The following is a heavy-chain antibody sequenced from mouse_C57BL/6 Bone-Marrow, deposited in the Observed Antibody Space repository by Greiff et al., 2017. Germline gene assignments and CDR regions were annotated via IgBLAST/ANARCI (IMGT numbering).Heavy chain of an antibody. CDR2: IRNKANGYTT. CDR3: ARSYYGNYVWFAY. Sequence: EVKLMESGGGLVQPGGSLSLSCAASGFTFTDYYMSWVRQPPGKALEWLGFIRNKANGYTTEYSASVKGRFTISRDNSQRILYLQMNARRAEDSATYYCARSYYGNYVWFAYWGQGTLVTVSA. V-gene: IGHV7-3*01. CDR1: GFTFTDYY. D-gene: IGHD2-10*01. J-gene: IGHJ3*01.